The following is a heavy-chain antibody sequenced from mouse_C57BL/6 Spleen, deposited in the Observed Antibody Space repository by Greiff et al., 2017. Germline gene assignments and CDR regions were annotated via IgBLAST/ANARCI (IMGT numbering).Heavy chain of an antibody. CDR3: ARGWRNYVGVFAY. D-gene: IGHD1-1*01. CDR1: GYTFTDYN. J-gene: IGHJ3*01. V-gene: IGHV1-18*01. CDR2: INPNNGGT. Sequence: EVQLQQSGPELVKPGASVKIPCKASGYTFTDYNMDWVKQSHGKSLEWIGDINPNNGGTTYNQKFKGKATLTVDKSSSTAYMELSSLTSEDTAVYYCARGWRNYVGVFAYWGQGALLTVSA.